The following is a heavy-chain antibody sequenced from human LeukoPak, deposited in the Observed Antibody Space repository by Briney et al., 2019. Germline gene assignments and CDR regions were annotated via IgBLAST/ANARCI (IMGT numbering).Heavy chain of an antibody. V-gene: IGHV4-39*01. CDR2: IYYSGST. Sequence: SETLSLTCTVSGGSISSSSYYWGWIRQPPGKGLELIGSIYYSGSTYYNPSLKSRVTISVDTSKNQFSLKLSSVTAADTAVYYCARRSSWPNWFDPWGQGTLVTVSS. CDR1: GGSISSSSYY. D-gene: IGHD6-13*01. CDR3: ARRSSWPNWFDP. J-gene: IGHJ5*02.